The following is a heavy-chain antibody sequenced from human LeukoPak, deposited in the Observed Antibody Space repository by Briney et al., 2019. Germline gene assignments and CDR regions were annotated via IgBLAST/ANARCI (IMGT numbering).Heavy chain of an antibody. CDR3: ARGKYYYDSTGYYPGGDY. J-gene: IGHJ4*02. D-gene: IGHD3-22*01. Sequence: GGSLRLSCAASGFTFSSYSMNWVRQAPGKGLEWVSSISSSSSYIYYADSVKGRFTISRDNAKNSLYLQMNSLRAEDTAVYYCARGKYYYDSTGYYPGGDYWGQGTLVTVSS. V-gene: IGHV3-21*01. CDR2: ISSSSSYI. CDR1: GFTFSSYS.